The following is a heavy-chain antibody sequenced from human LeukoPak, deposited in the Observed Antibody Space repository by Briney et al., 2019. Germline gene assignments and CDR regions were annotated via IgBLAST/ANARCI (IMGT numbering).Heavy chain of an antibody. CDR2: IKSDGKT. D-gene: IGHD2-21*02. J-gene: IGHJ1*01. V-gene: IGHV3-74*01. CDR3: ARAPSEIGGYYPEYFRH. Sequence: GGSLGLSCAASGFTFSSYWMHWVRQAPGKGLVWVSRIKSDGKTNYADSVKGRFTISRDNAKNTVSLQMNSLRAEDTGVYYCARAPSEIGGYYPEYFRHWGQGTLVTVSS. CDR1: GFTFSSYW.